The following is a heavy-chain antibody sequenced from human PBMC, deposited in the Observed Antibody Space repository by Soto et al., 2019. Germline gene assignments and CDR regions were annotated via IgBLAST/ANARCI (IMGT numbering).Heavy chain of an antibody. CDR3: AKDKPGTTSFDY. J-gene: IGHJ4*02. Sequence: VGSVRLSCAASGFTISSYAMSWVRQAPGKGLEWVSAISDRGATTHYADSVKGRFTISRDTSKNTLYLQMNTLRAEDTAVYYCAKDKPGTTSFDYWGRGTLVTVSS. CDR2: ISDRGATT. D-gene: IGHD1-1*01. CDR1: GFTISSYA. V-gene: IGHV3-23*01.